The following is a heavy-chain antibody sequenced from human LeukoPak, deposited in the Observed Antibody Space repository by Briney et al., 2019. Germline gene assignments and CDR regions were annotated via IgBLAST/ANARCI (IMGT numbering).Heavy chain of an antibody. CDR2: IKDDGSLK. CDR1: GLTFSGFE. CDR3: ARRFRD. D-gene: IGHD3-16*01. J-gene: IGHJ4*02. V-gene: IGHV3-48*03. Sequence: PGGSLRLSCVGSGLTFSGFELNWVRQAPGKGLEWVSYIKDDGSLKTYADSVKGRLTISRDNARNSLYLQMNSLRVEDTAIYYCARRFRDWGQGTLVTVSS.